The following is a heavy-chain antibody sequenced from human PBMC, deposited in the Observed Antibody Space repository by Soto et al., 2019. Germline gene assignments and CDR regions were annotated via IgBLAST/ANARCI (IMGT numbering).Heavy chain of an antibody. D-gene: IGHD5-18*01. V-gene: IGHV4-34*01. Sequence: QVQLQQWGAGLLKPSETLSLTCAVYGGSFSGYYWSWIRQPPGKGLEWIGEINHSGSTNYNPSLKSRGTISVDTSKNQFSLKLSSVTAADTAVYYCASARGHSYGTFDYWGQGTLVTVSS. J-gene: IGHJ4*02. CDR3: ASARGHSYGTFDY. CDR2: INHSGST. CDR1: GGSFSGYY.